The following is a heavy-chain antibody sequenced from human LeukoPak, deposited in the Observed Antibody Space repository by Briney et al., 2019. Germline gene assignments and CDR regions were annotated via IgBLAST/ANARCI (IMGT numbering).Heavy chain of an antibody. CDR3: AKGSYYDSSGSFYFDY. CDR2: ISDIGGST. D-gene: IGHD3-22*01. CDR1: GVTLSSYA. Sequence: GGSLRLSCAASGVTLSSYAMSWARQAPGKGLEWVSGISDIGGSTYYADSVKGRFTISRDNSKNTLYVQMNSLGTEDTAAYYCAKGSYYDSSGSFYFDYWGQGTLVTVSS. V-gene: IGHV3-23*01. J-gene: IGHJ4*02.